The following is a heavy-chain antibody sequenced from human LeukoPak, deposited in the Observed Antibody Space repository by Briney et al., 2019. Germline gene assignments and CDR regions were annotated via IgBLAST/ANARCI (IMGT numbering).Heavy chain of an antibody. CDR2: ISSSGSTI. D-gene: IGHD3-10*01. CDR1: GFTFSSYE. J-gene: IGHJ4*02. Sequence: GGSLRLSCAASGFTFSSYEMNWVRQAPEKGLEWVSYISSSGSTIYYADSVKGRFTISRDNAKNSLYLQMNSLRAEDTAVYYCARDWKVRGVIIPFDYWGQGTLVTVSS. V-gene: IGHV3-48*03. CDR3: ARDWKVRGVIIPFDY.